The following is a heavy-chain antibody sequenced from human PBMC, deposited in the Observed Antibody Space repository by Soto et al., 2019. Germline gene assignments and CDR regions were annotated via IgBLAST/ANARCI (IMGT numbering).Heavy chain of an antibody. CDR3: ARSTMIGAARRLDY. D-gene: IGHD3-10*02. CDR2: IYHSGST. J-gene: IGHJ4*02. Sequence: QVQLQESGPGLVKPSGTLSLICAVSGGSVSSNDWWTWIRQPPGKGLEWIGEIYHSGSTNYNPSLKSRVTMSVDTSKNQFSLTLNSVTAADTAVFYCARSTMIGAARRLDYWGQGTLVTVSS. CDR1: GGSVSSNDW. V-gene: IGHV4-4*02.